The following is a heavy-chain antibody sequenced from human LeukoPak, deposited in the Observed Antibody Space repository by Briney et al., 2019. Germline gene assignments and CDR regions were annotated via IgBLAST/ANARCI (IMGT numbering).Heavy chain of an antibody. J-gene: IGHJ3*02. D-gene: IGHD3-22*01. CDR1: GFTFSSYG. CDR2: ISGSGGST. CDR3: ARDLRSYYDSSGYYVDAFDI. V-gene: IGHV3-23*01. Sequence: PGGSLRLSCAASGFTFSSYGMSWVRQAPGKGLEWVSAISGSGGSTYYADSVKGRFTISRDNSKNTLYLQMNSLRAEDTAVYYCARDLRSYYDSSGYYVDAFDIWGQGTMVTVSS.